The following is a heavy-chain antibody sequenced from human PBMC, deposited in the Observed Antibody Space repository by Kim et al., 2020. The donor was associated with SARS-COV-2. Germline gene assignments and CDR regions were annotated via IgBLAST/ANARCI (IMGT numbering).Heavy chain of an antibody. CDR2: VHYSGRS. CDR1: GGSISSGHNY. J-gene: IGHJ5*02. CDR3: ARRYDYINYRWFDP. D-gene: IGHD4-4*01. Sequence: SETLSLTCTVSGGSISSGHNYWSWIRQPPGKGLEWIGYVHYSGRSDYNPSLKSRLTISLDTSKNQFSLMLSSVTAADTALYYCARRYDYINYRWFDPWGQGILVTVSA. V-gene: IGHV4-30-4*01.